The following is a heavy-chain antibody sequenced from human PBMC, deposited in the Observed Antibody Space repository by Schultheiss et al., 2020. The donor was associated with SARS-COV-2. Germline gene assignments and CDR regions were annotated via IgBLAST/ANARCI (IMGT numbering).Heavy chain of an antibody. D-gene: IGHD6-13*01. CDR1: GGSISSYY. CDR3: ARDVADQSDYYYYYMDV. V-gene: IGHV4-4*07. Sequence: SETLSLTCTVSGGSISSYYWSWIRQPAGKGLEWIGRIYTSGSTNYNPSLKSRVTMSVDTSKNQFSLKLSSVTAADTAVYYCARDVADQSDYYYYYMDVWGKGTTVTVSS. J-gene: IGHJ6*03. CDR2: IYTSGST.